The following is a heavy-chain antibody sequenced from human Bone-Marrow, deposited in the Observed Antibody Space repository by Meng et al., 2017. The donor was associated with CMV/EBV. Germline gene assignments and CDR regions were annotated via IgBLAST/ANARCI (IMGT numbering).Heavy chain of an antibody. J-gene: IGHJ6*02. CDR3: ARGWDDSSDDYYYGMDV. Sequence: GGSLRLSCAASGFTFSSYSMNWVRQAPGKGLEWVAVISYDGSNKYYADSVKGRFTISRDNAKNSLYLQMNSLRAEDTAVYYCARGWDDSSDDYYYGMDVWGQGTTVTVSS. CDR1: GFTFSSYS. D-gene: IGHD3-22*01. CDR2: ISYDGSNK. V-gene: IGHV3-30*03.